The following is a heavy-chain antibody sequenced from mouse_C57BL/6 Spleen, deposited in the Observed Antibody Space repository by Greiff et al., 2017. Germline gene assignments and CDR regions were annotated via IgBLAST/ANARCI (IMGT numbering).Heavy chain of an antibody. V-gene: IGHV5-17*01. CDR2: ISSGSSTI. J-gene: IGHJ4*01. CDR1: GFTFSDYG. CDR3: ERGGDYYAMDY. Sequence: EVKLVESGGGLVKPGGSLKLSCAASGFTFSDYGMHWVRQAPEKGLEWVAYISSGSSTIYYADTVKGLFTISRDNAKNTLFLQMTSLRSEDTAMYYCERGGDYYAMDYWGQGTSVTVSS.